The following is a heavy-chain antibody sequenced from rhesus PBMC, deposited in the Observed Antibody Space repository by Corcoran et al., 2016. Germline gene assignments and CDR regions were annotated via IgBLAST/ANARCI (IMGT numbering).Heavy chain of an antibody. CDR1: GFTFSDYY. CDR2: NRSKAYGGTA. D-gene: IGHD2-15*01. CDR3: TKDQYSFDY. J-gene: IGHJ4*01. Sequence: EVQLVESGGGLVQPGGSLRLSCAASGFTFSDYYMYWVRQAPGKGLEWVGFNRSKAYGGTAEYAASVKGRFTISRDDSKSIAYLQMSSLKTEDTAVYYCTKDQYSFDYWGQGVLVTVSS. V-gene: IGHV3-184*01.